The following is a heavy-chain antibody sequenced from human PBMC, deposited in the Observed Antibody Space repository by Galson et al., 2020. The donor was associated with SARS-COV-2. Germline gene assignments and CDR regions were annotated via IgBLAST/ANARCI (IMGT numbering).Heavy chain of an antibody. CDR3: AKGSSSSRPYYFDY. CDR2: ITDSGDDT. V-gene: IGHV3-23*01. CDR1: GFTFGSYA. D-gene: IGHD6-6*01. J-gene: IGHJ4*02. Sequence: GGSLRLSCAASGFTFGSYAMGWVRKAPGRGLEWFSGITDSGDDTYYADSVKGRFTFSRDNSRNTLSLHMNSLRAEDTAVYFCAKGSSSSRPYYFDYWGQGTLVTVSS.